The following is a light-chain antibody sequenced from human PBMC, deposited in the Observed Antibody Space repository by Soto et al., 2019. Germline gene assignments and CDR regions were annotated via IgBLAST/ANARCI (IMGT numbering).Light chain of an antibody. J-gene: IGKJ4*01. CDR1: QSVSSSY. Sequence: EMVLTQSPGTLSLSPGERATLSCRASQSVSSSYLAWYQQKPGQAPRLLFYGASSRAIGIPDRFSGSGSGTDFALTISRLESEDFAVYYCQQYGSSPLTFGGGTKVEIK. V-gene: IGKV3-20*01. CDR2: GAS. CDR3: QQYGSSPLT.